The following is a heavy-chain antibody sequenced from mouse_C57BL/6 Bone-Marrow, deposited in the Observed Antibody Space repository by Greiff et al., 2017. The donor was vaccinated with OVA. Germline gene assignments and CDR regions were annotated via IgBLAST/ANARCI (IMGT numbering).Heavy chain of an antibody. D-gene: IGHD2-12*01. J-gene: IGHJ3*01. CDR3: ARLYDERGLWFAY. Sequence: EVKLQESGGDLVKPGGSLKLSCAASGFTFSSYGMSWVRQTPDKRLEWVATISSGGSYTYYPDSVKGRFTISRDNAKNTLYLQMSSLKSEDTAMYYCARLYDERGLWFAYWGQGTLVTVSA. CDR1: GFTFSSYG. CDR2: ISSGGSYT. V-gene: IGHV5-6*01.